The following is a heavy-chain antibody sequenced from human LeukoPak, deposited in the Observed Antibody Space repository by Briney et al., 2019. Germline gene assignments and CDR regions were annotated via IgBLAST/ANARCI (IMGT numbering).Heavy chain of an antibody. Sequence: PSETLSLTCAVYGGSFSGYYWSWIRQPPGKGLEWIGYIYYSGSTNYNPSLKSRVTISVDTSKNQFSLKLSSVTAADTAVYYCARVSPGPMATISGYFDYWGQGTLVTVSS. D-gene: IGHD5-24*01. CDR3: ARVSPGPMATISGYFDY. CDR1: GGSFSGYY. V-gene: IGHV4-59*01. CDR2: IYYSGST. J-gene: IGHJ4*02.